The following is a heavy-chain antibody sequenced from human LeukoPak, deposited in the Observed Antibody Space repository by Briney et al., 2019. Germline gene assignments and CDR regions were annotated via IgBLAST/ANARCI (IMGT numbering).Heavy chain of an antibody. V-gene: IGHV4-34*01. CDR1: GGSFSGYC. CDR2: INHSGST. Sequence: SETLSLTCAVYGGSFSGYCWSWIRQPPGKGLEWIGEINHSGSTNYNPSLKSRVTISVDTSKNQFSLKLSSVTAADTAVYYCAVMTTVFRAWGQGTMVTVSS. CDR3: AVMTTVFRA. J-gene: IGHJ3*01. D-gene: IGHD4-11*01.